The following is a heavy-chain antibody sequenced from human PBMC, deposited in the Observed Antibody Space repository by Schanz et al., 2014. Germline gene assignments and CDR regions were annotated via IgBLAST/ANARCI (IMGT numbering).Heavy chain of an antibody. V-gene: IGHV3-30*03. Sequence: QVQLVESGGGLVKPGGSLRLSCAASGFTFSDYYMTWMRQAPGKGLEWVALISYDGSNKYYADSVKGRFTISRDSSKNTLYLQMNSLRAEDTAVYYCARDRLECGAECYSVEVFEIWGQGTLVTVSS. J-gene: IGHJ4*02. CDR2: ISYDGSNK. CDR3: ARDRLECGAECYSVEVFEI. D-gene: IGHD2-21*01. CDR1: GFTFSDYY.